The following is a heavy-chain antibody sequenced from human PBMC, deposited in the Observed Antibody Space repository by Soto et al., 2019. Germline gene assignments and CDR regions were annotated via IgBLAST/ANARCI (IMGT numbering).Heavy chain of an antibody. CDR3: ARDSTRRGACDI. Sequence: SETLSLTCAVYSGSFSVYYWNWIRQSPGKGLEWIGEVNHAGSTNYNPSLKSRVTISVDSSKNQFSLKLSSVTAADTAVYFCARDSTRRGACDIWGQGTRVTVSS. CDR2: VNHAGST. CDR1: SGSFSVYY. J-gene: IGHJ3*02. V-gene: IGHV4-34*01. D-gene: IGHD4-4*01.